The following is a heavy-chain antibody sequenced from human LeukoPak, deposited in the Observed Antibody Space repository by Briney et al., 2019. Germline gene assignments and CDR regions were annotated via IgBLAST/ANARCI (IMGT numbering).Heavy chain of an antibody. V-gene: IGHV3-33*01. CDR3: ARDVSPYGSGSYFDY. CDR2: IWLDGSNK. D-gene: IGHD3-10*01. CDR1: GFTLSVYG. Sequence: GGSLRLSCAASGFTLSVYGMHWVRQAPGKGLEWVAVIWLDGSNKYYEDSVKGRFTISRDNSKNTLYLQMNSLRADDTAVYYCARDVSPYGSGSYFDYWGQGTLVTVSS. J-gene: IGHJ4*02.